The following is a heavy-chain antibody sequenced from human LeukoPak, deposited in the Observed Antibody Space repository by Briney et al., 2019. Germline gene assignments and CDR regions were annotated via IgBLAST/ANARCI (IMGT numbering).Heavy chain of an antibody. CDR3: ARAGELRYMDV. CDR1: GFNFSSYA. J-gene: IGHJ6*03. Sequence: GGSLRLSCTASGFNFSSYAMTWVRQAPGKGLDWVSTIRAGGGDTFFSDSVKGRFSISRDNSKNTLILQMDSLRADDTAIYYCARAGELRYMDVWGKGTAVTVSS. CDR2: IRAGGGDT. V-gene: IGHV3-23*01.